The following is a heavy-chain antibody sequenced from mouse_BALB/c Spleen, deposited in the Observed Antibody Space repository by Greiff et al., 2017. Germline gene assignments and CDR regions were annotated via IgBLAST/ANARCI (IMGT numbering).Heavy chain of an antibody. J-gene: IGHJ1*01. CDR3: ARDGNYVWYFDV. CDR2: IDPANGNT. Sequence: EVQLVESGAELVKPGASVKLSCTASGFNIKDTYMHWVKQRPEQGLEWIGRIDPANGNTKYDPKFQGKATITADTSSNTAYLQLSSLTSEDTAVYYCARDGNYVWYFDVWGAGTTVTVSS. D-gene: IGHD2-1*01. CDR1: GFNIKDTY. V-gene: IGHV14-3*02.